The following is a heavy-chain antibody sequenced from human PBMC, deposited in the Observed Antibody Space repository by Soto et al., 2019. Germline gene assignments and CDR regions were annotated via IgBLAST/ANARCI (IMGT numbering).Heavy chain of an antibody. CDR1: GGSFSGYY. D-gene: IGHD3-10*01. Sequence: LSLTCAVYGGSFSGYYWSWIRQPPGKGLEWIGEINKSGSTNYNPSLKSRVTISVDTSKNQFSLKLSSVTAADTAVYYCARGRAILLWFGDNWFDPWGQGTLVTVSS. CDR2: INKSGST. CDR3: ARGRAILLWFGDNWFDP. J-gene: IGHJ5*02. V-gene: IGHV4-34*01.